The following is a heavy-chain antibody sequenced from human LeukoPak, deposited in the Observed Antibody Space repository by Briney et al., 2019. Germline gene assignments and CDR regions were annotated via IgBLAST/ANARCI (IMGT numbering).Heavy chain of an antibody. V-gene: IGHV1-69*13. CDR1: GGTFSSYA. Sequence: SVKVSCKASGGTFSSYAISWVRQAPGQGLEWMGGIIPIFGTENYAQKFQGRVTITADESTSTAYMELCSLRSEDTAVYYCARGRGYDSNFVYYYYMDVWGKGTTVTVSS. J-gene: IGHJ6*03. CDR2: IIPIFGTE. CDR3: ARGRGYDSNFVYYYYMDV. D-gene: IGHD5-12*01.